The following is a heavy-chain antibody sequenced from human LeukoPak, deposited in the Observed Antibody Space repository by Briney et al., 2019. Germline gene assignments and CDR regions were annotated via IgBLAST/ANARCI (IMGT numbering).Heavy chain of an antibody. J-gene: IGHJ5*02. CDR1: GYSFTSYW. V-gene: IGHV5-51*01. D-gene: IGHD3-16*01. CDR3: ARQGPYANWFDP. Sequence: ESLKISCKGSGYSFTSYWIGWVRQMPGKGLEWMGIIYPGTRYSPSFQGQVTISADKSITTAYLQWSSLTASDTAMYYCARQGPYANWFDPWGQGTLVTVSS. CDR2: IYPGT.